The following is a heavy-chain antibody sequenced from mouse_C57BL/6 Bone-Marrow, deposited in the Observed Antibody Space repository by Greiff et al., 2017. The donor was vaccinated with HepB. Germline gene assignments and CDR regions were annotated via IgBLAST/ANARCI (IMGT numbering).Heavy chain of an antibody. V-gene: IGHV1-52*01. CDR3: ARIITPVVATGAMDY. D-gene: IGHD1-1*01. J-gene: IGHJ4*01. Sequence: QVQLQQPGAELVRPGSSVKLSCKASGYTFTSYWMHWVKQRPIQGLEWIGNIDPSDSETHYNQKFKDKATLTVDKSSSTAYMQLSSLTSEDSAVYYCARIITPVVATGAMDYWGQGTSVTVSS. CDR2: IDPSDSET. CDR1: GYTFTSYW.